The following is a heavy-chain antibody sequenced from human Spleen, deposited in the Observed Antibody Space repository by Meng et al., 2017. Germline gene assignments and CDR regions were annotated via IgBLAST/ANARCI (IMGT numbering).Heavy chain of an antibody. CDR2: IHAGDGNT. J-gene: IGHJ4*02. V-gene: IGHV1-3*01. Sequence: ASVKVSCKTSGYTFTNFAIHWLRQAPGQSLEWMGWIHAGDGNTKYSQKFQGRVTITSDTSAKTAYMELSSLRSEDTALYYCARERSGYSYGNWGQGTLVTVSS. CDR1: GYTFTNFA. CDR3: ARERSGYSYGN. D-gene: IGHD5-18*01.